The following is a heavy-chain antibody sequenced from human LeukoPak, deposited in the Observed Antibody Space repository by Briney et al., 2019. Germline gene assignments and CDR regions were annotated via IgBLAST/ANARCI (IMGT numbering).Heavy chain of an antibody. V-gene: IGHV3-7*01. CDR1: GFTFSSYW. Sequence: GGSLRLSCAASGFTFSSYWMSWVRQAPGKGLEWVANIKQDGSEKYYVDSVKGRFTISRDNAKISLYLQMNSLRAEDTAVYYCASARRYTSGLYYFDYWGQGTLVTVSS. CDR3: ASARRYTSGLYYFDY. D-gene: IGHD6-19*01. J-gene: IGHJ4*02. CDR2: IKQDGSEK.